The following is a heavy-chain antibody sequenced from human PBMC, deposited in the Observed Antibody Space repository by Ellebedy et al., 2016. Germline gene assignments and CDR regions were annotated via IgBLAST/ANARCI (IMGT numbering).Heavy chain of an antibody. CDR2: INPSSGDA. V-gene: IGHV1-46*02. CDR3: SRERTAVRENYFYH. Sequence: ASVKVSCXASGYTFNTYFIHWVRQAPGQGLEWMGTINPSSGDATYAQKLQGRVTMTRDTSTTTLYLQLRTLTSDDTAVYYCSRERTAVRENYFYHWGQGTLVTVSS. J-gene: IGHJ4*02. CDR1: GYTFNTYF. D-gene: IGHD1-1*01.